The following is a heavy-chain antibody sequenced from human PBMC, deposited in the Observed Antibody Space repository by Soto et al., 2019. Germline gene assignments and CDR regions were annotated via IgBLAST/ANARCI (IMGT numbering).Heavy chain of an antibody. D-gene: IGHD2-15*01. V-gene: IGHV4-4*02. CDR2: IFHSGTT. Sequence: QVQLQESGPGLVKPSGTLSLTCAVSGGSINDNWWSWVRQPPGKGLEWIGEIFHSGTTHYKTSLKCRVIISIDKYASQISLTLNSVTAAETADYFCARHVAVVRTRSFDSWGQGTLVTVSS. CDR3: ARHVAVVRTRSFDS. J-gene: IGHJ4*02. CDR1: GGSINDNW.